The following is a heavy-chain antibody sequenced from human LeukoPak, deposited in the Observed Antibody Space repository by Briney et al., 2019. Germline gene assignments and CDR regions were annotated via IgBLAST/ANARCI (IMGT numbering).Heavy chain of an antibody. V-gene: IGHV3-9*01. D-gene: IGHD1-26*01. CDR1: GFSFDDYA. J-gene: IGHJ3*02. Sequence: PGRSLRLSCAASGFSFDDYAMHWVRQAPGKGLEWVSGISWNSGSIGYADSVKGRFTISRDNSKNTLYLQMNSLRAEDTAVYYCARDKIVGATTPRDAFDIWGQGTMVTVSS. CDR3: ARDKIVGATTPRDAFDI. CDR2: ISWNSGSI.